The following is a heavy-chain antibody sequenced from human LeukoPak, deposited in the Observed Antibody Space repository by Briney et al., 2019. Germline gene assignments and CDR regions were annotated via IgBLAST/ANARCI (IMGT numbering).Heavy chain of an antibody. V-gene: IGHV3-33*01. J-gene: IGHJ6*02. CDR1: GFTFSGYA. CDR2: TCYHANNK. Sequence: SLRLSSEASGFTFSGYAMHWVRQAPAKGLEWLSGTCYHANNKYYADSVKGRFTISRVNSKNTLYLQMNSLRAEDTAVYYCARDLVSSSSSRDYYYAVDVWGQGTTVTVSS. CDR3: ARDLVSSSSSRDYYYAVDV. D-gene: IGHD6-6*01.